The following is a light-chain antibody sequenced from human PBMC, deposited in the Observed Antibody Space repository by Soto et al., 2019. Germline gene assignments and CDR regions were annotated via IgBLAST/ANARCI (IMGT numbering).Light chain of an antibody. V-gene: IGLV1-40*01. CDR1: SSNIGAGYD. Sequence: QSVLTQPPSVSAAPGQKITISCSGSSSNIGAGYDVHWYQQLPGTAPKLLIYGNSNRPSGVPDRFSGSKSGTSASLAITGLQAEDEADYYCQSYDSSHYVFGTGTKVTVL. CDR3: QSYDSSHYV. J-gene: IGLJ1*01. CDR2: GNS.